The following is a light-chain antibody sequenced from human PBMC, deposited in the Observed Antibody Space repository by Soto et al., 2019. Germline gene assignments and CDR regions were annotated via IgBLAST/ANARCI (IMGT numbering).Light chain of an antibody. V-gene: IGKV3-20*01. CDR1: QSVSSSS. Sequence: EIVLTQSPGTLSLSPGERATLSCMASQSVSSSSLAWYQQKPGQAPRLLIYGASSRATGIPDRFSGSGSGTDFTLTISRLEPEDFAVYYCQRYGSSRTFGQGTKVDIK. CDR3: QRYGSSRT. J-gene: IGKJ1*01. CDR2: GAS.